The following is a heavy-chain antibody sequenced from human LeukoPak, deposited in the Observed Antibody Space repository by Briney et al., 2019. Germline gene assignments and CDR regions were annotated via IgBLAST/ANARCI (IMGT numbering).Heavy chain of an antibody. V-gene: IGHV1-69*13. CDR3: ARGIDLVPGDY. CDR1: GGTFSSYA. D-gene: IGHD6-6*01. CDR2: IIPIFGTA. J-gene: IGHJ4*02. Sequence: GASVKVSCTASGGTFSSYAISWVRQAPGQGLEWMGGIIPIFGTANYAQKFQGRVTITADESTSTAYMELSSLRSEDTAVYYCARGIDLVPGDYWGQGTLVTVSS.